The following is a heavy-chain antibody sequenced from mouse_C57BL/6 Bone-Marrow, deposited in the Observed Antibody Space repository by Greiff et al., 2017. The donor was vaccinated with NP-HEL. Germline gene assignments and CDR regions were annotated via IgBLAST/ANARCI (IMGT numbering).Heavy chain of an antibody. CDR1: GFNIKDYY. V-gene: IGHV14-2*01. CDR2: IDPEDGET. J-gene: IGHJ4*01. Sequence: EVKLMESGAELVKPGASVKLSCTASGFNIKDYYMHWVKQRTEQGLEWIGRIDPEDGETKYAPKFQGKATITADTSSNTAYLQLSSLTSEDTAVYYCAVGHLLWNYYAMDYWGQGTSVTVSS. D-gene: IGHD2-1*01. CDR3: AVGHLLWNYYAMDY.